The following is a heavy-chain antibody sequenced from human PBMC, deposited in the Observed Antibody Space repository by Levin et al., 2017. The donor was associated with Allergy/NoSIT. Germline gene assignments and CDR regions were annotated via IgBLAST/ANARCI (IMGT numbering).Heavy chain of an antibody. CDR2: INHSGST. CDR3: ARGAYGSGSYSSTTWFDP. CDR1: GGSFSGYY. D-gene: IGHD3-10*01. J-gene: IGHJ5*02. V-gene: IGHV4-34*01. Sequence: ASETLSLTCAVYGGSFSGYYWSWIRQPPGKGLEWIGEINHSGSTNYNPSLKSRVTISVDTSKNQFSLKLSSVTAADTAVYYCARGAYGSGSYSSTTWFDPWGQGTLVTVSS.